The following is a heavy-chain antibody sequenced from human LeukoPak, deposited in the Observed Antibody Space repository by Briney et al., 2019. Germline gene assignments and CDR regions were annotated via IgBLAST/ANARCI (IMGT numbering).Heavy chain of an antibody. D-gene: IGHD5-24*01. CDR3: AKEGRSLQTY. V-gene: IGHV3-7*03. J-gene: IGHJ4*02. CDR2: IKEDGTET. CDR1: GFMFSSNW. Sequence: GGSLRLSCAASGFMFSSNWMSWVRLAPGKGLEWVANIKEDGTETYYVDSVKGRFTISRDNAKNSLYLQMNSLRVEDTAVYFCAKEGRSLQTYWGQGTLVTVSS.